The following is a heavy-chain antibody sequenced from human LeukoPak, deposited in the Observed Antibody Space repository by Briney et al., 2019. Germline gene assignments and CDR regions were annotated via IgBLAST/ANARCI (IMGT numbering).Heavy chain of an antibody. CDR3: ARQTGSGLFILP. CDR2: VDHTGTT. D-gene: IGHD3/OR15-3a*01. J-gene: IGHJ4*02. V-gene: IGHV4-59*08. CDR1: DDSITMYY. Sequence: PSETLSLTCTVSDDSITMYYWTWIRQPPGKGLEWIGYVDHTGTTNFNPSLNGRVSISRDTSKNFFSLRLTSVTAADTAVYYCARQTGSGLFILPGGQGTLVTVSS.